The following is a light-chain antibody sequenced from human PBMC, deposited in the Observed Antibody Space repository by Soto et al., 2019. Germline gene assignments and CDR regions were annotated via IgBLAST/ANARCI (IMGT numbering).Light chain of an antibody. CDR1: QSISSW. V-gene: IGKV1-5*03. J-gene: IGKJ1*01. CDR2: KAS. CDR3: QQTRSYSRT. Sequence: DIQMTQSPSTLSASVGDRVTITCRASQSISSWLAWYQQKPGKAPNLLIYKASSLESGVPSRFSGSGSGTEFTLTISSLQAEDFATYYCQQTRSYSRTFGQGTKV.